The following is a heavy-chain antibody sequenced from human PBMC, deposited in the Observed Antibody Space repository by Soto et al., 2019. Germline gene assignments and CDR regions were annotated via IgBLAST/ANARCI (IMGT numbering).Heavy chain of an antibody. CDR3: ATDWGWLASVGAFDI. D-gene: IGHD6-19*01. CDR2: FDPEDGET. Sequence: ASVKVSCKVSGYTLTELSMHWVRQAPGKGLEWMGGFDPEDGETIYAQKFQGRVTMTEDTSTDTAYMELSSLRSEDTAVYYCATDWGWLASVGAFDIWGQGTMVTVSS. CDR1: GYTLTELS. V-gene: IGHV1-24*01. J-gene: IGHJ3*02.